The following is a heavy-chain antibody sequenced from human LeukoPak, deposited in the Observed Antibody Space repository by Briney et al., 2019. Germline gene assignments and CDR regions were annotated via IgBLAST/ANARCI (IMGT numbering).Heavy chain of an antibody. CDR1: GDSVSSNSAA. J-gene: IGHJ3*02. Sequence: SQTLSLTCAISGDSVSSNSAAWNCIRQSPSRGLEWLGRTYYRSKWYNDYAVSVKSRITINPDTSKNQFSLQLNSVTPEDTAVYYCARAPPHPASPAFDIWGQGTMVTVSS. CDR3: ARAPPHPASPAFDI. D-gene: IGHD2-2*01. CDR2: TYYRSKWYN. V-gene: IGHV6-1*01.